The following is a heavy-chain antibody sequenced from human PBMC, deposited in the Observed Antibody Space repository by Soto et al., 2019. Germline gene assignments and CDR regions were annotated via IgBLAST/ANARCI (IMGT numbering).Heavy chain of an antibody. D-gene: IGHD3-10*01. CDR2: IIPIFGTT. J-gene: IGHJ5*02. Sequence: QVHLVQSGAEVKKPGSSVNVSCKASGGTFSNYAITWVRQAPGQGLEWVGRIIPIFGTTNVAQKFQGRVTITADESTTTAYMELSGLRSDDTAFYYCAKDGGSDGDFGNWLDPWGQGTLVTVSS. CDR3: AKDGGSDGDFGNWLDP. V-gene: IGHV1-69*15. CDR1: GGTFSNYA.